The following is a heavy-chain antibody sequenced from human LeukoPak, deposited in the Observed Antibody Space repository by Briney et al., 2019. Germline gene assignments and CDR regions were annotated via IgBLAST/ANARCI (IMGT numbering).Heavy chain of an antibody. CDR2: IRYDGSNK. D-gene: IGHD6-13*01. V-gene: IGHV3-30*02. CDR1: GFTSSSYG. CDR3: AKDRIAAAGILYHWFDP. Sequence: GGSLRLSCAPSGFTSSSYGRPSVPQAPGKGLEWVAFIRYDGSNKYYADSVKGRFTISRDNSKNTLYLQMNSLRAEDTAVYYCAKDRIAAAGILYHWFDPWGQGTLVTVSS. J-gene: IGHJ5*02.